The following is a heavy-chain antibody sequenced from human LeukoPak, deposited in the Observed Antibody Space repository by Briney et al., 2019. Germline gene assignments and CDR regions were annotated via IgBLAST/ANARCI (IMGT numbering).Heavy chain of an antibody. J-gene: IGHJ2*01. Sequence: GESLKISCKGSGYSFTNYWIGWVRQMPGKGLEWMGIIHPGDSHTWYSPSFQGQVTISADKSISMAYLQWSSLKASDTAMYFCARQPGMTAKSWYFDLWGRGTLVTVSS. V-gene: IGHV5-51*01. CDR3: ARQPGMTAKSWYFDL. D-gene: IGHD2-2*01. CDR1: GYSFTNYW. CDR2: IHPGDSHT.